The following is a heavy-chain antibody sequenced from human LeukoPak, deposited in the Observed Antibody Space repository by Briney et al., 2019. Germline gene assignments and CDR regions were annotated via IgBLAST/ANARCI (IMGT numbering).Heavy chain of an antibody. V-gene: IGHV4-59*01. D-gene: IGHD3-22*01. Sequence: PSETLSLTCTVSGASISDYSWSWIRQPPGKGLEWIGYIYYTGTTKYNPSLTSRVTISVDTSKSQFSVKLSSVTAADTAVYYCARDYDNSGLRHFDLWGRGTLVTVSS. CDR3: ARDYDNSGLRHFDL. CDR1: GASISDYS. J-gene: IGHJ2*01. CDR2: IYYTGTT.